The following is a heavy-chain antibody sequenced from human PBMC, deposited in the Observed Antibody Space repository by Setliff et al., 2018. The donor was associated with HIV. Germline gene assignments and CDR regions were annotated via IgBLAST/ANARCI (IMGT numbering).Heavy chain of an antibody. CDR3: ARGGTNGAPGYYYMDV. CDR1: GGTFTRNC. J-gene: IGHJ6*03. D-gene: IGHD2-8*01. Sequence: WASVKVSCKVSGGTFTRNCISWVRQAPGQGLEWMGGILPFFDTANYAQKFQGRVTITADESTSTVHMELSSLTSEDTAVYYCARGGTNGAPGYYYMDVWGKGTTVTVSS. CDR2: ILPFFDTA. V-gene: IGHV1-69*13.